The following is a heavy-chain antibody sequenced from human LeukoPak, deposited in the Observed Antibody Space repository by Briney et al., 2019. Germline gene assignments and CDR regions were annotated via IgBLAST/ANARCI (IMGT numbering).Heavy chain of an antibody. CDR3: ARYGGNSEFFQH. J-gene: IGHJ1*01. D-gene: IGHD4-23*01. CDR1: GYTFTSYY. V-gene: IGHV1-46*01. CDR2: INPSGDST. Sequence: ASVKVSCKASGYTFTSYYMHWVRQAPGQGLEWMGIINPSGDSTSYAQKFQGRVTMTRDTSISTAYMELSRLRSDDTAVYYCARYGGNSEFFQHWGQGTLVTVSS.